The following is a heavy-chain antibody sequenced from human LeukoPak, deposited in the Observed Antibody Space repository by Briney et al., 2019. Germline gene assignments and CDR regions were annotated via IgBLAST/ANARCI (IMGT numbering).Heavy chain of an antibody. D-gene: IGHD6-19*01. CDR3: ARGTLYSGWSYYFDS. J-gene: IGHJ4*02. CDR2: IYYSGTT. V-gene: IGHV4-34*01. Sequence: SETLSLTCAVCGGSFSGYYWSWIRQPPGKGLEWSGSIYYSGTTKYNPSLKSRVTISVDNSNNKFSLRLSSVTAADTALYYCARGTLYSGWSYYFDSWGQGTLVTVSS. CDR1: GGSFSGYY.